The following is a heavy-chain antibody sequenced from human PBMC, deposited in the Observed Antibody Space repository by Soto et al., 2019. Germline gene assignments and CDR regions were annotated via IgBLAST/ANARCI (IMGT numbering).Heavy chain of an antibody. V-gene: IGHV1-18*01. Sequence: GAAVKVSCKASGYTFTSCGISWVRQAPGQGLEWMGWISAYNGNTNYAQKLQGRVTMTTDTSTSTAYMELRSLRSDDTAVDYCARACQCAGDYGMDVWGQGTTVTVSS. CDR1: GYTFTSCG. J-gene: IGHJ6*02. CDR2: ISAYNGNT. D-gene: IGHD3-10*02. CDR3: ARACQCAGDYGMDV.